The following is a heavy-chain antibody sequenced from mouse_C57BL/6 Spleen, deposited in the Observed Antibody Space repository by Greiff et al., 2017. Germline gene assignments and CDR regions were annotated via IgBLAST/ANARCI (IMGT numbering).Heavy chain of an antibody. CDR1: GYAFSSSW. CDR2: IYPGDGDT. Sequence: VQLQQSGPELVKPGASVKISCKASGYAFSSSWMNWVKQRPGKGLEWIGRIYPGDGDTNYNGKFKGKATLTADKSSSTAYMQLSSLTSEDSAVYFCAREDFTTVVVTWGFAYWGQGTLVTVSA. J-gene: IGHJ3*01. V-gene: IGHV1-82*01. D-gene: IGHD1-1*01. CDR3: AREDFTTVVVTWGFAY.